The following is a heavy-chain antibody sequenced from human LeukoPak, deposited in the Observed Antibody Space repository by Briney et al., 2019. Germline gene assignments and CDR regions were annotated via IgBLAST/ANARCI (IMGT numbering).Heavy chain of an antibody. Sequence: TGGSLRLSCAASGFTVSSNYMTWVRQAPGKGLEWVSVVYTGGSTYSADSVKGRFTISRDNSKNTLYLQMNSLRAEDTAVYYCARGSGVQVWSSLDYWGQGTLVTVSS. D-gene: IGHD3-10*01. V-gene: IGHV3-53*01. J-gene: IGHJ4*02. CDR3: ARGSGVQVWSSLDY. CDR1: GFTVSSNY. CDR2: VYTGGST.